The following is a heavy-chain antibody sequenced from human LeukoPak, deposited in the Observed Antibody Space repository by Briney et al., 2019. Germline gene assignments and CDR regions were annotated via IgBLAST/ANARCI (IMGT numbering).Heavy chain of an antibody. CDR1: GFTFSNYA. J-gene: IGHJ4*02. CDR2: ISGSSGKT. Sequence: GGSLRLSCAASGFTFSNYAMSWVRRAPGKALEWVSAISGSSGKTYYADSVKGRLTVSRDNSKNTLYLEMNSLRAEDTAVYYCAKEDRYRDSWYQSLGYWGQGTLVTVSS. CDR3: AKEDRYRDSWYQSLGY. D-gene: IGHD6-13*01. V-gene: IGHV3-23*01.